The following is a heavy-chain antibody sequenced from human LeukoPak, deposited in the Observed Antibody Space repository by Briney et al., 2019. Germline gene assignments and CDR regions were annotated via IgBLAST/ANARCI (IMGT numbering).Heavy chain of an antibody. CDR1: GFTFSSYW. J-gene: IGHJ4*02. V-gene: IGHV3-74*01. Sequence: GGSLRLSCAASGFTFSSYWMHWVRQAPGKGLVWVSRINSDGSSTSYADSVKGRFTISRDNAKNSLYLQMNSLRAEDTAVYYCARRRGSYSDDYWGQGTLVTVSS. CDR3: ARRRGSYSDDY. D-gene: IGHD1-26*01. CDR2: INSDGSST.